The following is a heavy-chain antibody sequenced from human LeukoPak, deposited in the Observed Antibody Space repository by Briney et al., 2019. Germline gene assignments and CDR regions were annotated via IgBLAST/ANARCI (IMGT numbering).Heavy chain of an antibody. CDR3: ARGPDPGKVGAAIYFYYGMDV. CDR1: GGSFSGYY. V-gene: IGHV4-34*01. J-gene: IGHJ6*02. CDR2: INHSGST. D-gene: IGHD1-26*01. Sequence: SETLSLTCAVSGGSFSGYYWSWIRQPPGKGLEWIADINHSGSTKYNPSLKSRVTISVDSSKNQFSLKLSSVTAADTAVYCCARGPDPGKVGAAIYFYYGMDVWGQGTTVTVSS.